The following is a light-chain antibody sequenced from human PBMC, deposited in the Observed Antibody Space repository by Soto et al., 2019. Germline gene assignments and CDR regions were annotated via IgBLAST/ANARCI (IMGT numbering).Light chain of an antibody. CDR1: RSISSW. V-gene: IGKV1-5*03. CDR2: KAS. J-gene: IGKJ1*01. CDR3: QQYDVYST. Sequence: DIQMTQSPSTLSASVGGTVTITCRASRSISSWLAWYQQKPGIAPKLLIYKASTLQSGVPSRFWGSGYGTDFTLTISRLQPDDSATYYCQQYDVYSTFGQGTKVEIK.